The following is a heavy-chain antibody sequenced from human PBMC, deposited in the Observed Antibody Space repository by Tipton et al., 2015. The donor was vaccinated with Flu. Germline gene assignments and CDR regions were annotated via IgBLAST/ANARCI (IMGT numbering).Heavy chain of an antibody. J-gene: IGHJ4*02. CDR3: ATKEVSYCSGGSCYSYYFDY. D-gene: IGHD2-15*01. CDR1: GGSVSSSSYY. V-gene: IGHV4-39*01. Sequence: GLVKPSETLSLTCTVSGGSVSSSSYYWGWIRQPPGKGLEWIGSIYYSGSTYYNPSLKSRVTISVDTSKNQFSLKLSSVTAADTAVYYCATKEVSYCSGGSCYSYYFDYWGQGTLVTVS. CDR2: IYYSGST.